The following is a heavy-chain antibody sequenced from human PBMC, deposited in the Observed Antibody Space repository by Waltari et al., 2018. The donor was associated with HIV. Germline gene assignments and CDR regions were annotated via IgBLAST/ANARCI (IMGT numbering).Heavy chain of an antibody. CDR1: GFRFSSYA. V-gene: IGHV3-30*18. CDR3: AKGASGWSPGY. Sequence: QVHLVEAGGGVVQPGRYLRAPLRASGFRFSSYAMHWVRQAPGKGLEWVAVISNHGDDKYYADSVKGRFTISRDNSKNTLYLQMNSLRAEDTAVYYCAKGASGWSPGYWGQGTLVTVSS. CDR2: ISNHGDDK. D-gene: IGHD6-19*01. J-gene: IGHJ4*02.